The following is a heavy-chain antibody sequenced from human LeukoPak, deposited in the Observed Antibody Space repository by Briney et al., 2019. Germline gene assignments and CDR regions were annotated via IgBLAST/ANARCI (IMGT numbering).Heavy chain of an antibody. CDR2: IWYDGSNK. D-gene: IGHD3-3*01. Sequence: GGSLRLSCAASGFTFSSYGMHWVRQAPDKGLEWLAVIWYDGSNKYYADSVKGRFTISRDNSKNTLYLQMNSLRAEDTAVYYCARDDSWVDFWSGYSAFDYWGQGTLVTVSS. V-gene: IGHV3-33*01. CDR1: GFTFSSYG. J-gene: IGHJ4*02. CDR3: ARDDSWVDFWSGYSAFDY.